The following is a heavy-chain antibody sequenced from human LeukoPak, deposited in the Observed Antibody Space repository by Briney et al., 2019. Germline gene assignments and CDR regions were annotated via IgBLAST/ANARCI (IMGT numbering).Heavy chain of an antibody. CDR3: ARTCSGGSCYYIY. CDR1: GYTFTSYG. V-gene: IGHV1-18*01. CDR2: ISTYNGNT. Sequence: GASVKVSCKASGYTFTSYGISWVLQAPGKGLEWMGWISTYNGNTDYAQKLQGRVTMTTDTSTSTAYMELRSLRSDDTAVYYCARTCSGGSCYYIYWGQGTLVTVSS. J-gene: IGHJ4*02. D-gene: IGHD2-15*01.